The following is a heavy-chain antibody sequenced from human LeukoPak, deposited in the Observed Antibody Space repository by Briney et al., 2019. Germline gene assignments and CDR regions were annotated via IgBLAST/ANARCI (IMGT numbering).Heavy chain of an antibody. D-gene: IGHD2-15*01. V-gene: IGHV3-64*01. J-gene: IGHJ5*02. Sequence: GGSLRLSCAASGFTFSSYAMHWVRQAPGQGLEYVSAISSNGGSTYYANSVKGRFTISRDNSKNTLYLQMGSLRAEDMAVYYCARDNCSGGSCYPLYNWFDPWGQGTLVTVSS. CDR3: ARDNCSGGSCYPLYNWFDP. CDR1: GFTFSSYA. CDR2: ISSNGGST.